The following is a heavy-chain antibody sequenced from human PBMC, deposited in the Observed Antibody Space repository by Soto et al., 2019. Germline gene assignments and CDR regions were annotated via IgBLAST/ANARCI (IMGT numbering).Heavy chain of an antibody. D-gene: IGHD6-19*01. CDR3: AKDFGIAVAGDEFDY. J-gene: IGHJ4*02. CDR1: GFTFSSYA. CDR2: ISGSGGST. V-gene: IGHV3-23*01. Sequence: EVQLLESGGGLVQPGGSLRLSCAASGFTFSSYAMSWVRQAPGKGLEWVSVISGSGGSTYYADSVKGRFTISRDNSKNTLYLQMNSLRAEDTAVYYCAKDFGIAVAGDEFDYWGQGTLVTVSS.